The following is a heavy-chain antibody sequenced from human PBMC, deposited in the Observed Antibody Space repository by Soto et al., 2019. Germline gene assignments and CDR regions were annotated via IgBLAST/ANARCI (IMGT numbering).Heavy chain of an antibody. J-gene: IGHJ4*02. CDR3: AFGNLSYYFDY. CDR1: GFTFSGFG. CDR2: IWYDGSDK. Sequence: GGSLRLSCAASGFTFSGFGMHWVRQAPGKGLEWVAIIWYDGSDKYYADSVRGRFSISRDNSKNTLSLQMNSLRAEDTAVYHCAFGNLSYYFDYWGQGTPVTVSS. D-gene: IGHD3-16*01. V-gene: IGHV3-33*01.